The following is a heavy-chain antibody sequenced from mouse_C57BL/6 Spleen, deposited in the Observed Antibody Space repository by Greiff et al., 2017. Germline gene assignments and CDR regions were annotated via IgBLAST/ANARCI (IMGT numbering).Heavy chain of an antibody. J-gene: IGHJ4*01. CDR2: INPSTGGT. CDR3: ARWDKNGYYAMDD. Sequence: VQLQQSGPELVKPGASVKISCKASGYSFTGYYMNWVKQSPEKSLEWIGEINPSTGGTTYNQKFKAKATLTVDKSSSTAYMQLKSLTSEDSAVYYCARWDKNGYYAMDDWGQGTSVTVSS. CDR1: GYSFTGYY. V-gene: IGHV1-42*01. D-gene: IGHD4-1*01.